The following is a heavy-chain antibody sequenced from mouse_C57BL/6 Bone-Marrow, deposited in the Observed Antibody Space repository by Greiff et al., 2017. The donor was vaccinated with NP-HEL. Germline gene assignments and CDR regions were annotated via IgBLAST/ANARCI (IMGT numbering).Heavy chain of an antibody. D-gene: IGHD1-1*01. CDR2: IYPGNSDT. CDR1: GYTFTSYW. V-gene: IGHV1-5*01. CDR3: TYYYGSSPDWAMDY. Sequence: EVQLVESGTVLARPGASVKMSCKTSGYTFTSYWMHWVKQRPGQGLEWIGAIYPGNSDTSYNQKFKGKAKLTAVTSASTAYMELSSLTNEDSAVYYCTYYYGSSPDWAMDYWGQGTSVTVSS. J-gene: IGHJ4*01.